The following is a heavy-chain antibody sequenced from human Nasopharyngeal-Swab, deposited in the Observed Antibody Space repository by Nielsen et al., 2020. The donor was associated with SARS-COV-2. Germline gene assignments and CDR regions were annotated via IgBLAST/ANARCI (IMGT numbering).Heavy chain of an antibody. Sequence: SLKISCAASGFTFSAYGMHWVRQAPGKGLDWVAFIWYDGSNKYYADSVKGRFTISRDNSNNTLSLQMNGLRAEDTAVYYCATSRGGGAYNYVLDYWGQGTLVTVSS. D-gene: IGHD3-16*01. CDR1: GFTFSAYG. J-gene: IGHJ4*02. V-gene: IGHV3-33*01. CDR2: IWYDGSNK. CDR3: ATSRGGGAYNYVLDY.